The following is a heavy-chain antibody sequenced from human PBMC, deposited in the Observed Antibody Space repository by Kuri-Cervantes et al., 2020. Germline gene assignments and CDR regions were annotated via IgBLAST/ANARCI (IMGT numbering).Heavy chain of an antibody. CDR2: INPNSGGT. D-gene: IGHD2-15*01. Sequence: ASVKVSCKASGYTFTSYDINWVRQATGQGLEWMGRINPNSGGTNYAQKFQGRVTMTRDTSISTAYMELTRLRSDDTAVYYCARLLAATRRHNAFDIWGQGTMVTVSS. CDR1: GYTFTSYD. CDR3: ARLLAATRRHNAFDI. V-gene: IGHV1-2*06. J-gene: IGHJ3*02.